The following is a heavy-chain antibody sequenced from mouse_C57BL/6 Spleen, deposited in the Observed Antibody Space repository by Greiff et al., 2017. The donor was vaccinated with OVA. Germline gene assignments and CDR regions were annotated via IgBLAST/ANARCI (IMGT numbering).Heavy chain of an antibody. Sequence: VQLQQPGAELVMPGASVKLSCKASGYTFTSYWMHWVKQRPGQGLEWIGEIDPSDSYTNYHPKFKGKSTLTVDKSSSTAYLQLSSLTSEDSAVDYGARGDGNYGDWYFDGWGTGTTVTVAS. CDR1: GYTFTSYW. CDR2: IDPSDSYT. D-gene: IGHD2-1*01. CDR3: ARGDGNYGDWYFDG. V-gene: IGHV1-69*01. J-gene: IGHJ1*03.